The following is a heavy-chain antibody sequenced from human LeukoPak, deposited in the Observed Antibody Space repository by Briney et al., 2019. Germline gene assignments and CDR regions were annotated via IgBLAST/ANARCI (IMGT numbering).Heavy chain of an antibody. Sequence: SQTLSLTCAISGDSVSSKTATWNWIRQSPSRGLEWLGRTYFRSKWYYDYAMSVKGRVTINPDTSKNHVSLHLDSVTPEDTAVYYCARDHWYDILSFDYWGQGTLVTVSS. CDR2: TYFRSKWYY. D-gene: IGHD3-9*01. CDR1: GDSVSSKTAT. CDR3: ARDHWYDILSFDY. V-gene: IGHV6-1*01. J-gene: IGHJ4*02.